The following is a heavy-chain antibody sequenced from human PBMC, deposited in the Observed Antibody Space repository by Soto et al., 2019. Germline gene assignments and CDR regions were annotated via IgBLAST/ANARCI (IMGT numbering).Heavy chain of an antibody. Sequence: ASVKVSCKASGYTFTSYGISWVRPAPVQGLEWMGWTSAYTRNTNHAEKLQGRVAMTTDTSTSTGYMELRSLRSDNTGVYSCARGARYRGSSGDYWGQGALGTVSS. D-gene: IGHD6-13*01. J-gene: IGHJ4*02. CDR1: GYTFTSYG. V-gene: IGHV1-18*04. CDR2: TSAYTRNT. CDR3: ARGARYRGSSGDY.